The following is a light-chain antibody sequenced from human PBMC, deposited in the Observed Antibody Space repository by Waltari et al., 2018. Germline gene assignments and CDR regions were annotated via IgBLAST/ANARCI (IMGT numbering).Light chain of an antibody. CDR2: WAS. CDR1: QSVLYSSNNKNY. V-gene: IGKV4-1*01. J-gene: IGKJ4*01. CDR3: QQYYSTPPT. Sequence: DIVMTQSQDSLAVSLGERATSNCKSSQSVLYSSNNKNYLAWYQQKPGQPPKLLIYWASTRESGVPDRFSGSGSGTDFTLTISSLQAEDVAVYYCQQYYSTPPTFGGGTKVEIK.